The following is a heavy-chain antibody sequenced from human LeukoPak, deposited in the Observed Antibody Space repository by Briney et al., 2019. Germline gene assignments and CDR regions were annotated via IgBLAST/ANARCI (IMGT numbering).Heavy chain of an antibody. CDR3: AHRLFDSSGYPFDI. V-gene: IGHV2-5*02. D-gene: IGHD3-22*01. CDR2: IDWDDDK. J-gene: IGHJ3*02. Sequence: SGPTLVKPTQTLTLTCTFSGFSLTTSGVGVAWIRQPPGKALEWLALIDWDDDKRYSPSLKTRLTITKDTSKNQVVLTMTNMDPVDTATYYCAHRLFDSSGYPFDIWGQGTMVTVSS. CDR1: GFSLTTSGVG.